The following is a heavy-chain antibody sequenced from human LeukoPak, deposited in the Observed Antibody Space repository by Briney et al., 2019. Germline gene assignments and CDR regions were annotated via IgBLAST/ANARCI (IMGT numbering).Heavy chain of an antibody. D-gene: IGHD6-19*01. J-gene: IGHJ4*02. CDR1: GFTFSSYA. CDR2: ISYDGSNK. V-gene: IGHV3-30-3*01. Sequence: GGSLRLSCVASGFTFSSYAMHWVRQAPGKGLEWVAVISYDGSNKYYADSVKGRFTISRDNSKNTLYLQMNSLRAEDTAVYYCARSSVAGDYFDYWGQGTLVTVSS. CDR3: ARSSVAGDYFDY.